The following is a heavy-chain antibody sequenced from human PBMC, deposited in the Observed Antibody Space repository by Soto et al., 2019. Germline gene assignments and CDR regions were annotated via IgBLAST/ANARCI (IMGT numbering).Heavy chain of an antibody. J-gene: IGHJ4*02. Sequence: QVQLVQSGAEVKKPGSSVKVSCKASGGTFSSYAISWVRQAPGQGPEWMGGSIPIFGTANYAQKFQGRVTITADESTSTAYMELRSLRSEDTAVYYCARGGEISRDGYNSMDYWGQGTLVTVSS. D-gene: IGHD5-12*01. CDR1: GGTFSSYA. CDR2: SIPIFGTA. V-gene: IGHV1-69*01. CDR3: ARGGEISRDGYNSMDY.